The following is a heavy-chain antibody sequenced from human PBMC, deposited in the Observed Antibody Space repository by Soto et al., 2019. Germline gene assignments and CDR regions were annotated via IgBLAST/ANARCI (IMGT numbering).Heavy chain of an antibody. CDR2: ISSNGGST. CDR1: GFTFSSYA. CDR3: VKGGIMVYATDFDY. Sequence: GGSLRLSCSASGFTFSSYAMHWVRQAPGKGLEYVSAISSNGGSTYYADSVKGRFTISRDNSKNTLYLQMSSLRAEDTAVYYCVKGGIMVYATDFDYWGQGTLVTVSS. V-gene: IGHV3-64D*08. J-gene: IGHJ4*02. D-gene: IGHD2-8*01.